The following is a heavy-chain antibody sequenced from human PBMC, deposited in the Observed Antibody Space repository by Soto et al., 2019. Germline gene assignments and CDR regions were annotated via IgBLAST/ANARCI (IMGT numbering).Heavy chain of an antibody. Sequence: QVQLQESGPGLAKPSETLSLTCTVSGVSVSSAFYYWSWIRQAPGKELEWIGYIFYTGSANYNPSLKSRVTLSIDTSRNQFSLRLDSETAADTAVYYCARDGEGAMAGAFNIWGQGTMVTVSS. CDR3: ARDGEGAMAGAFNI. CDR2: IFYTGSA. J-gene: IGHJ3*02. D-gene: IGHD6-19*01. V-gene: IGHV4-61*01. CDR1: GVSVSSAFYY.